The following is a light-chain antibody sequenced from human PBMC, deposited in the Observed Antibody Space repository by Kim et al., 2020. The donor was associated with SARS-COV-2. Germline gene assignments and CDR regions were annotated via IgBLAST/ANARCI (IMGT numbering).Light chain of an antibody. CDR1: KLGDTY. J-gene: IGLJ2*01. CDR2: QDY. CDR3: QAWDSTNVV. Sequence: SVSPGQTASITCSGVKLGDTYASWYQKKPGQSPILVIYQDYKRPSGIPERFSGSNSGNTATLTISGTQAMDEADYYCQAWDSTNVVFGGGTQLTVL. V-gene: IGLV3-1*01.